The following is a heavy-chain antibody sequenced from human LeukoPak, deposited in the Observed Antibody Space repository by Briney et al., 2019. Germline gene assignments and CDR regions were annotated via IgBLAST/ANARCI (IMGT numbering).Heavy chain of an antibody. V-gene: IGHV3-11*01. J-gene: IGHJ4*02. CDR3: ARGRRGSYYTFQV. CDR1: GFSLSDYY. Sequence: GSLRLSCAVSGFSLSDYYMNWVRPAPGKGLEWVSYVTSTGRSTNYADSVKGRFTISRDGAKNSVSLQLSSLTAEDTAVYYCARGRRGSYYTFQVWGQGTLVSVSS. CDR2: VTSTGRST. D-gene: IGHD3-16*01.